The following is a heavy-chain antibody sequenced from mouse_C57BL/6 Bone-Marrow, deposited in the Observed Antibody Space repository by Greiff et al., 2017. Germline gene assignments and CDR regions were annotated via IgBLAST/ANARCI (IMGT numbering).Heavy chain of an antibody. Sequence: QVQLQQSGAELARPGASVKMSCKASGYTFTSYTMHWVNQRPGQGLEWIGYINPSSGYTKYNQKFKDKATLTADKSSSTAYMQLSSLTSEDSAVYYCARSIYDYDGSVWYFDVWGTGTTVTVSS. CDR1: GYTFTSYT. CDR2: INPSSGYT. J-gene: IGHJ1*03. D-gene: IGHD2-4*01. V-gene: IGHV1-4*01. CDR3: ARSIYDYDGSVWYFDV.